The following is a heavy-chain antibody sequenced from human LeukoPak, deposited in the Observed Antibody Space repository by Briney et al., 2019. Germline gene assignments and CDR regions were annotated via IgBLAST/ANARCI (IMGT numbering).Heavy chain of an antibody. Sequence: GASVKVSCKASGYTFTGYYMHWVRQAPGQGLEWMGWINANTGNPTYAQGFTGRFVFSLDTSVSTAYLQISSLKAEDTAVYYCARSVHGAVAGRPNPSPEYFQHWGQGTLVTVSS. D-gene: IGHD6-19*01. CDR3: ARSVHGAVAGRPNPSPEYFQH. J-gene: IGHJ1*01. V-gene: IGHV7-4-1*02. CDR2: INANTGNP. CDR1: GYTFTGYY.